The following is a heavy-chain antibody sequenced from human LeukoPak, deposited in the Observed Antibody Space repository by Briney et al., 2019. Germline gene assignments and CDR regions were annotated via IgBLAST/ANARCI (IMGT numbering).Heavy chain of an antibody. J-gene: IGHJ4*02. CDR2: INHSGST. Sequence: SETLSLTCAVYGESFSGYYWSWIRQPPGKGLEWIGEINHSGSTNYNPSLKSRVTISVDTSKNQFSLKLSSVTAADTAVYYCARGRIAATRVSFDYWGQGTLVTVSS. CDR3: ARGRIAATRVSFDY. D-gene: IGHD6-13*01. CDR1: GESFSGYY. V-gene: IGHV4-34*01.